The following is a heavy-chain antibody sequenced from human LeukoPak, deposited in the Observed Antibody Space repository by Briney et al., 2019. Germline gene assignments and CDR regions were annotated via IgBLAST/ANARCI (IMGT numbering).Heavy chain of an antibody. CDR3: AREAMVMGNWFDP. J-gene: IGHJ5*02. Sequence: SETLSLTCTVSGGSISSGGYYWSWIRQHPGKGLEWIGYIYYSGSTYYNPSLKSRVTISVDTSKNQFSLKLSSVTAADTAVYYCAREAMVMGNWFDPRGQGTLVTVSS. D-gene: IGHD5-18*01. V-gene: IGHV4-31*03. CDR2: IYYSGST. CDR1: GGSISSGGYY.